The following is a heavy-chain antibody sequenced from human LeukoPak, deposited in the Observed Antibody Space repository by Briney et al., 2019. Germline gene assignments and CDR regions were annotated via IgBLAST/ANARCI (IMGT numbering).Heavy chain of an antibody. D-gene: IGHD3-3*01. CDR3: ARVGSRFWSGYYDY. CDR1: GGSICSYY. V-gene: IGHV4-59*01. CDR2: IYYSGST. J-gene: IGHJ4*02. Sequence: SETLSLTCTVSGGSICSYYWSWIRQPPGKGLEWIGYIYYSGSTNYNPSLKSRVTISVDTSKNQFSLKLSSVTAADTAVYYCARVGSRFWSGYYDYWGQGTLVTVSS.